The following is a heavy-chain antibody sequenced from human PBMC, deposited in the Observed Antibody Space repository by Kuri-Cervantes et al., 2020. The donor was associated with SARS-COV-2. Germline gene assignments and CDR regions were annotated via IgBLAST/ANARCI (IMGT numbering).Heavy chain of an antibody. J-gene: IGHJ5*02. Sequence: GGSLRLSCAASAFSFSDYYMTWVRKAPGKGLEWVASMKRDGSEKYYVDSVKGRFTISRDNAKNSLDLQMNSLRPDDTAVYYCAGGYSSGWPDHWGQGTLVTVSS. V-gene: IGHV3-7*01. CDR2: MKRDGSEK. CDR1: AFSFSDYY. D-gene: IGHD6-19*01. CDR3: AGGYSSGWPDH.